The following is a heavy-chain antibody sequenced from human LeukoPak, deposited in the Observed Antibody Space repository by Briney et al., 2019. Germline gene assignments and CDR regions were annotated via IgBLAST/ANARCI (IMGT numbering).Heavy chain of an antibody. D-gene: IGHD6-19*01. Sequence: PSETLSLTCAVSDGSITSSYYWSWIRQPAGKGLEWIGRIYISGSGSTNYNPSLKSRVTMSVDTSKNQFSLKLSSVTAADTAVYYCARDKRVAVAGTYIYYYYMDVWGNGTTVTISS. V-gene: IGHV4-4*07. J-gene: IGHJ6*03. CDR3: ARDKRVAVAGTYIYYYYMDV. CDR1: DGSITSSYY. CDR2: IYISGSGST.